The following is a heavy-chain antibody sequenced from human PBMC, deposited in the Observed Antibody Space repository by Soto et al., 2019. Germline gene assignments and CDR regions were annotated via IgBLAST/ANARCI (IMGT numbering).Heavy chain of an antibody. CDR1: GGSFSGYY. CDR2: INHSGNT. D-gene: IGHD6-13*01. CDR3: ARHHVRGRTIAGAAEF. Sequence: SETLSLTCAVYGGSFSGYYWSWIRQPSGKGLEWIGEINHSGNTNYNPSLKSRVTISVDTSKNQLFLNLSSVTAADTAMYYCARHHVRGRTIAGAAEFWGQGTLVTISS. J-gene: IGHJ4*02. V-gene: IGHV4-34*01.